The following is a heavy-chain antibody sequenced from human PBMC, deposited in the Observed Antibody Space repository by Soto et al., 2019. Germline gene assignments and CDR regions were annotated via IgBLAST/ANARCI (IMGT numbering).Heavy chain of an antibody. V-gene: IGHV3-7*01. D-gene: IGHD1-20*01. CDR3: ARGNWNYYYGFDV. J-gene: IGHJ6*02. CDR2: IKPDGSEK. Sequence: GGSLRLSCAASEFTFDKYYMTWVRQAPGKGPEWVANIKPDGSEKYYVDSVKGRFTISRENANNSLYLQMNSLRAEDTAVYFCARGNWNYYYGFDVWGQGTTVTVSS. CDR1: EFTFDKYY.